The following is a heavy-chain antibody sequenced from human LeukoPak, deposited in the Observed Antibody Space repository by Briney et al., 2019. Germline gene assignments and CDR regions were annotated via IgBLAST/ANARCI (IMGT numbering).Heavy chain of an antibody. D-gene: IGHD2/OR15-2a*01. V-gene: IGHV1-24*01. J-gene: IGHJ3*02. CDR2: FDPEDGET. Sequence: GASVKVSCKVSGYTLTELSMHWVRQAPGKGLEWMGGFDPEDGETIYAQKFQGRATMTEDTSTDTAYMELSSLRSEDTAMYYCATRGWPALYGDAFDIWGQGTMVTVSS. CDR3: ATRGWPALYGDAFDI. CDR1: GYTLTELS.